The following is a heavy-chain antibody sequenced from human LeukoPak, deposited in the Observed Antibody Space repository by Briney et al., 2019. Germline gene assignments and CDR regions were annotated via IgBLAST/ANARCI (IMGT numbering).Heavy chain of an antibody. Sequence: GGSLRLSCAASGFTFSSYEMNWVRQAPGKGLEWVAFIRYDGSNKYYADSVKGRFTISRDNSKNTLYLQMNSLRAEDTAVYYCAKVGEDWGQGTLVTVSS. J-gene: IGHJ1*01. CDR2: IRYDGSNK. D-gene: IGHD3-10*01. V-gene: IGHV3-30*02. CDR1: GFTFSSYE. CDR3: AKVGED.